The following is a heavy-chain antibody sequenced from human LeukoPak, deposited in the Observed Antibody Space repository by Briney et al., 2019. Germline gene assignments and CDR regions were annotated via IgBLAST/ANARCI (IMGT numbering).Heavy chain of an antibody. CDR3: ARDSVAKKPDY. CDR2: ISSSSSYI. CDR1: GFTFSSYS. D-gene: IGHD5-12*01. Sequence: GGSLRLSCAASGFTFSSYSMNWVRQAPGKGLEWVSSISSSSSYIYYADSVKGRFTISRDNAKNSLYLQMNSLRAEDTAVYYCARDSVAKKPDYWGQGTLVTVCS. J-gene: IGHJ4*02. V-gene: IGHV3-21*01.